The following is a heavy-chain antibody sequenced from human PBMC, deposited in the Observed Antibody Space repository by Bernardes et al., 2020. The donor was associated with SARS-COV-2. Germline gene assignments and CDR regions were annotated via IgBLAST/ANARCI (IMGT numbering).Heavy chain of an antibody. D-gene: IGHD3-16*01. V-gene: IGHV4-39*01. CDR3: ARQDDYIWGRRVAFDI. CDR1: GGSISSSSYY. CDR2: IYYSGST. J-gene: IGHJ3*02. Sequence: SETLSLTCTVSGGSISSSSYYWGWIRQPPGKGLEWIGSIYYSGSTYYNPSLKSRVTISVDTSKNQFSLKLSSVTAADTAVYYCARQDDYIWGRRVAFDIWGQEKMVTVSS.